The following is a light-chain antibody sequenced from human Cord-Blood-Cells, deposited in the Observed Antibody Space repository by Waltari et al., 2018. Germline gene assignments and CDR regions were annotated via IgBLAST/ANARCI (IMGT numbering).Light chain of an antibody. J-gene: IGLJ2*01. V-gene: IGLV2-8*01. Sequence: QSALTQPPSPSGSPGQSVTISCTGTSSDVGGYNYASWSQPHPGKAPKLMIYEVSKRPSGVPDRFSGSKSGNTASLTVSGLQAEDEADYYCSSYAGSNNFDVVFGGGTKLTVL. CDR2: EVS. CDR3: SSYAGSNNFDVV. CDR1: SSDVGGYNY.